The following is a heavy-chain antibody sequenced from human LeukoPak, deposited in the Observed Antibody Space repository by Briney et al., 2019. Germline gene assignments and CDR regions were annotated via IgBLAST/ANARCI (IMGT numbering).Heavy chain of an antibody. V-gene: IGHV1-69*05. CDR3: ASGPLVGATRYYFDY. CDR1: GGTFSSYA. CDR2: IIPIFGTA. D-gene: IGHD1-26*01. Sequence: GASVKVSCKASGGTFSSYAISWVRQAPRQGLEWMGGIIPIFGTANYAQKFQGRVTITTDESTSTAYMELSSLRSEDTAVYYCASGPLVGATRYYFDYWGQGTLVTVSS. J-gene: IGHJ4*02.